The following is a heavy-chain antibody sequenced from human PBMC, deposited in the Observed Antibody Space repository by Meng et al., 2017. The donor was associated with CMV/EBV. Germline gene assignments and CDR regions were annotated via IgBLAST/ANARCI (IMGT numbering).Heavy chain of an antibody. CDR2: IYYSGST. CDR1: GGSISSGDYY. J-gene: IGHJ5*02. CDR3: ASYWYQLLEDNYNWFDP. Sequence: SETLSLTCTVSGGSISSGDYYWSWIRQPPGKGLEWIGYIYYSGSTYYNPSLKSRVTISVDTSKNQFSLKLSSVTAADTAVYYCASYWYQLLEDNYNWFDPWGQGTLVTVSS. D-gene: IGHD2-2*01. V-gene: IGHV4-30-4*08.